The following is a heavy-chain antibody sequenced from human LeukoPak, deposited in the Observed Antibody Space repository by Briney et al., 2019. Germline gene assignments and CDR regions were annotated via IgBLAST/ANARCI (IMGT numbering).Heavy chain of an antibody. D-gene: IGHD5-18*01. V-gene: IGHV4-34*01. J-gene: IGHJ6*03. CDR1: GGTSSGYY. CDR2: FNHSGST. CDR3: ARCYSYGYYYYYYYMDV. Sequence: SETLSLTCAVYGGTSSGYYRSWVRQPPGKGLEWIGEFNHSGSTNYNPSLKSRVTISVDTSKNQFSLKLSSVTAADTAVYYCARCYSYGYYYYYYYMDVWGKGTTVTVSS.